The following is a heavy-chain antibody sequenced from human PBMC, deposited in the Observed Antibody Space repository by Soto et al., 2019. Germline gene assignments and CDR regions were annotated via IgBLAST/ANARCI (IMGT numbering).Heavy chain of an antibody. V-gene: IGHV1-18*04. CDR3: ARDPVAVAGTQWFDP. Sequence: GASVKVACKASGYTFTSYGITWARQSPAQGLEWMGWISAYNGNTNYAQKLQGRVTMTRDTSISTAYMELSRLRSDDTAVYYCARDPVAVAGTQWFDPWGQGTLVTVSS. CDR2: ISAYNGNT. D-gene: IGHD6-19*01. CDR1: GYTFTSYG. J-gene: IGHJ5*02.